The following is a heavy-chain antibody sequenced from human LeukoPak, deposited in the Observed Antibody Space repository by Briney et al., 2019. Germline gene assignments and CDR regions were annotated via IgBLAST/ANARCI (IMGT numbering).Heavy chain of an antibody. CDR3: ARHYYDYLWGSYRPGDYFDY. Sequence: ASVRVSFKPSGYTFTNYGISWVRQAPGQGREWMGWISAYNDNTNYAQRVQGRVTLTTDTSTRTAYMELRSLSSGDTAVYYCARHYYDYLWGSYRPGDYFDYWGQGTLVTVPS. V-gene: IGHV1-18*01. CDR1: GYTFTNYG. CDR2: ISAYNDNT. D-gene: IGHD3-16*02. J-gene: IGHJ4*02.